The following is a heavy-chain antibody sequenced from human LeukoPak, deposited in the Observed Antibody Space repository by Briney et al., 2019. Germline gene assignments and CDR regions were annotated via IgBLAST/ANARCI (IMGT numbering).Heavy chain of an antibody. V-gene: IGHV3-23*01. CDR1: GFTFDDYG. CDR2: ISGSGGST. D-gene: IGHD5-12*01. CDR3: AKVLLSGDNDY. Sequence: GGSLRLSCAASGFTFDDYGMSWVRQAPGKGLEWVSAISGSGGSTYYADSVKGRFTISRDNSKNTLYLQMNSLRAEDTAVYYCAKVLLSGDNDYWGQGTLVTVSS. J-gene: IGHJ4*02.